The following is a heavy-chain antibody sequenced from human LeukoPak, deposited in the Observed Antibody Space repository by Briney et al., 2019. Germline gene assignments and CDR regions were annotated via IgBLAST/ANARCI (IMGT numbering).Heavy chain of an antibody. CDR2: ISSSSSYI. V-gene: IGHV3-21*01. CDR1: GFTFSSYS. CDR3: ARTRRGGGHPIFGRWFDP. Sequence: GGSLRLSCAASGFTFSSYSMNWVRQAPGKGLEWVSSISSSSSYIYYADSVKGRFTISRDNAKNSLYLQMNSLRAEDTAVYYCARTRRGGGHPIFGRWFDPWGQGTLVTVSS. D-gene: IGHD3-3*02. J-gene: IGHJ5*02.